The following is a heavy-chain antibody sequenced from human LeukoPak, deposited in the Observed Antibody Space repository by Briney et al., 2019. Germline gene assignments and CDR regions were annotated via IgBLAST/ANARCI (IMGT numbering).Heavy chain of an antibody. CDR3: ARATVVADTSNWFDP. D-gene: IGHD2-15*01. CDR2: IYYSGST. J-gene: IGHJ5*02. Sequence: SETLSLTCTVSGGSISSGGYYWSWIRQHPGKGLEWIGYIYYSGSTYYNPSLKSRVTISVDTSKNQFSLKLSSVTAADTAVYYCARATVVADTSNWFDPWGQGTLVTVSS. CDR1: GGSISSGGYY. V-gene: IGHV4-31*03.